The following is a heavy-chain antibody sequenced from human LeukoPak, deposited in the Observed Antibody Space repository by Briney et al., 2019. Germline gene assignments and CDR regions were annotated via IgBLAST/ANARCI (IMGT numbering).Heavy chain of an antibody. CDR2: ISGSGGST. V-gene: IGHV3-23*01. CDR1: GFTFSSYA. CDR3: AKSVRGYYDSSGYYYQGIFQH. D-gene: IGHD3-22*01. Sequence: GGSLRLSCAASGFTFSSYAMSWVRQAPGKGLEWVLAISGSGGSTYYADSVKGRFTISRDNSKNTLYLQMNSLRAEDTAVYYCAKSVRGYYDSSGYYYQGIFQHWGQGTLVTVSS. J-gene: IGHJ1*01.